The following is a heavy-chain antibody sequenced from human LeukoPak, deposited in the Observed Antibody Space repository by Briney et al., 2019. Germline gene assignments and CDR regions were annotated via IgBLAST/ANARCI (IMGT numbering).Heavy chain of an antibody. CDR2: IYYSGST. CDR1: GGSISSYY. J-gene: IGHJ4*02. V-gene: IGHV4-59*01. D-gene: IGHD5-18*01. Sequence: SETLSLTCTVSGGSISSYYWSWIRQPPGKGLEWIGYIYYSGSTNYNPSLKSRVTISVDTSKNQFSLKLSSVTAADTAAYYCARGAQAMVDYWGQGTLVTVSS. CDR3: ARGAQAMVDY.